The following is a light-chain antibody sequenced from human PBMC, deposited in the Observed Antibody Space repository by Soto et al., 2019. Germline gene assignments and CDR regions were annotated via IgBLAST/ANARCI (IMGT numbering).Light chain of an antibody. CDR3: QQYNNWPRAT. V-gene: IGKV3-15*01. CDR1: QNINSN. J-gene: IGKJ4*01. CDR2: RAS. Sequence: IVMTQSPATLSVSPGERATPSCRASQNINSNLAWYQQKPGQAPRLLMFRASIRATGFPARFSGSGSGTEFNITISSLQSEDSAVYYCQQYNNWPRATFGGGTKVDIK.